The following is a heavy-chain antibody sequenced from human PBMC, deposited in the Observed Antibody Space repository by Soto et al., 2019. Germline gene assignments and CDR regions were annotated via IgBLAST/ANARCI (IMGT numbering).Heavy chain of an antibody. D-gene: IGHD5-18*01. CDR2: IRSKSNSYVT. CDR3: TRSVTGITAHFDF. V-gene: IGHV3-73*01. J-gene: IGHJ4*02. Sequence: GGSLRLSCAASGFTFSASAMNWVRQASGKRLEWVCRIRSKSNSYVTAYAASVKGRFTVSRDDSKNTAYLQMMSLKTEDTAVYYCTRSVTGITAHFDFWGLGTLVTVSS. CDR1: GFTFSASA.